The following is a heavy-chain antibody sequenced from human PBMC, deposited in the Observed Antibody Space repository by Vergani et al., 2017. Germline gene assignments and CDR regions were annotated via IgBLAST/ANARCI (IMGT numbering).Heavy chain of an antibody. Sequence: QVQLVESGGGLVKPGGSLRLSCAASGFTFSDYYMSWIRQAPGKGLEWVSYISSSGSTIYYADSVKGRFTISRDNAKNALYLQMNSLRAEDTAVYYCAGDLRVFVVGPAAIPPGGFDAWGQGTLVTVSS. J-gene: IGHJ5*02. CDR2: ISSSGSTI. V-gene: IGHV3-11*01. CDR3: AGDLRVFVVGPAAIPPGGFDA. D-gene: IGHD2-2*01. CDR1: GFTFSDYY.